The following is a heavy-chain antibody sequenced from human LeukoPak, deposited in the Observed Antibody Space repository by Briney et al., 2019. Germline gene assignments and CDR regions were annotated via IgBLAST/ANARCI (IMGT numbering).Heavy chain of an antibody. CDR3: ARDRANNWFDP. CDR2: VDYSRST. CDR1: GGSISRYY. J-gene: IGHJ5*02. Sequence: KPSETLSLTCTVSGGSISRYYWSWIRQPPGKGLEWIGNVDYSRSTNYNPSLKSRVTISVDMSKNQFSLKLNSVTAADTAVYYCARDRANNWFDPWGQGTLVTVSS. V-gene: IGHV4-59*01.